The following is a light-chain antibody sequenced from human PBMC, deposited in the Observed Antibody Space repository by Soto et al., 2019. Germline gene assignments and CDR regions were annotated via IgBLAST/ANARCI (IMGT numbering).Light chain of an antibody. J-gene: IGLJ3*02. CDR3: QSYDSSLSGWV. V-gene: IGLV1-40*01. CDR1: SSNIGAGYD. CDR2: GNS. Sequence: QSVLTQPPSVSRAPGQRVTISCTGSSSNIGAGYDVHWYQQLPGTAPKLLIYGNSNRPSGVPDRFSGSKSGTSASLGITGLQAEDEADYYCQSYDSSLSGWVFGGGTKLTVL.